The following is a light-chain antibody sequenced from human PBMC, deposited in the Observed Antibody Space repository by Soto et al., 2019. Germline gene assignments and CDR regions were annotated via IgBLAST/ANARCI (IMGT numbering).Light chain of an antibody. CDR2: EVS. CDR1: TSDVGGYDY. CDR3: SSYAGSNNLVV. Sequence: QSVLTQPPSASGSPGQSVTISCTGTTSDVGGYDYVSWYQQHPGKAPKLMIYEVSKRPSGVPDRFSGSKSGSTASLTVSGLQAEDEADYCCSSYAGSNNLVVFGGGTKLTVL. V-gene: IGLV2-8*01. J-gene: IGLJ2*01.